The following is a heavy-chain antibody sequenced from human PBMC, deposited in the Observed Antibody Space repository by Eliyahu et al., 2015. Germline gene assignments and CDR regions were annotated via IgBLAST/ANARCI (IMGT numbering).Heavy chain of an antibody. Sequence: QVQLVQSGAXVRKPGSSVKVSCKASGGTFSTFRITWVRQAPGQGLEWMGSIIPLSGTTNYAEKFQGXVAITADKSARTAYMELSSLRSEDTAMYYCARVQDTVIVPAAALAYWGQGTLVSVSS. J-gene: IGHJ4*02. D-gene: IGHD2-2*01. V-gene: IGHV1-69*06. CDR2: IIPLSGTT. CDR1: GGTFSTFR. CDR3: ARVQDTVIVPAAALAY.